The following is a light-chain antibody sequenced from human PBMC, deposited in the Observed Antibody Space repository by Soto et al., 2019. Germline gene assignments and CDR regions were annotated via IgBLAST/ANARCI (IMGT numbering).Light chain of an antibody. J-gene: IGKJ1*01. CDR3: QQYHTAWT. CDR1: ESIDNW. CDR2: AAS. Sequence: DIQMTQSPSTLSASVGDRVTITCRARESIDNWLAWYEQKPGKAPKLLIFAASTLVRGVPSRFSGRGSGTEFTLTISSLQADDYATFYCQQYHTAWTFGQGTKVDIK. V-gene: IGKV1-5*01.